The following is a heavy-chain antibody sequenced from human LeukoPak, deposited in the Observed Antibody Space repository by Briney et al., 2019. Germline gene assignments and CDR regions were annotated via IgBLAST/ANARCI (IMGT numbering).Heavy chain of an antibody. CDR2: IHYSGST. V-gene: IGHV4-59*01. J-gene: IGHJ6*03. D-gene: IGHD4/OR15-4a*01. Sequence: SEPLTLTCTVSGGSISSYYWSWIRQPPGKGLEWIGYIHYSGSTNNNPSLKSRGTISVATSKNQFFLKLSSVTAADTAVYYCARVMDTGYGGKLLGYYYYMDVWGKGTTVTVS. CDR1: GGSISSYY. CDR3: ARVMDTGYGGKLLGYYYYMDV.